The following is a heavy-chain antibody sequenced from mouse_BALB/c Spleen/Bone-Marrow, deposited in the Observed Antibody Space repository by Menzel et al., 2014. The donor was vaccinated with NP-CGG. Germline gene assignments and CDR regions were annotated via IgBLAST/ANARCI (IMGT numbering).Heavy chain of an antibody. D-gene: IGHD2-2*01. J-gene: IGHJ3*01. CDR3: AREVYGSWFAY. Sequence: VQRVEPGAELARPGASVKMSCKASGYTFTYYTMYWVKQRPGQGLEWIGYINPNSDYTNYNQKFKDKATLTADKSSSTAYMQLSSLTSEDSAVYYCAREVYGSWFAYWGQGTLVTVSA. CDR1: GYTFTYYT. CDR2: INPNSDYT. V-gene: IGHV1-4*01.